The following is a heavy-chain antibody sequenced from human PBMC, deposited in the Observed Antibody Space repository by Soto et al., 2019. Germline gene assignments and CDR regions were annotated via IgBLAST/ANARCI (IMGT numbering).Heavy chain of an antibody. J-gene: IGHJ6*02. V-gene: IGHV3-21*01. CDR2: ISTSGGYK. D-gene: IGHD1-26*01. CDR1: GFNFNTYS. Sequence: PGVSLRLSCAASGFNFNTYSMNCVRQAPGKGLVWVSFISTSGGYKYYADSVRGRVTISRDNAKKSVYLEMNSLTADDTAVYYCAGERSALPGARDAMDVWGQGTTVTVSS. CDR3: AGERSALPGARDAMDV.